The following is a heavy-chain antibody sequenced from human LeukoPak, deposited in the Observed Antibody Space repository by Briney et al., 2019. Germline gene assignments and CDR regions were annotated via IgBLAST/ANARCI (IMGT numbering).Heavy chain of an antibody. V-gene: IGHV3-21*01. CDR2: ITSSTGYI. CDR1: GFSFSLHA. Sequence: PGGSLRLSCAASGFSFSLHAMNWVRQAPGKGLEWVSSITSSTGYIFYADSVKGRFTISRDNAENSVFLQTNSLRAEDTAVYYCARGKTYDCDTMGNYPDAFDIWGQGTVVTVSS. CDR3: ARGKTYDCDTMGNYPDAFDI. D-gene: IGHD3-22*01. J-gene: IGHJ3*02.